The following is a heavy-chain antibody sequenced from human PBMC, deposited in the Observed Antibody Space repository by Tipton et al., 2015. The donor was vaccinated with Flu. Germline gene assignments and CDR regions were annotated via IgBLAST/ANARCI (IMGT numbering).Heavy chain of an antibody. CDR2: IFYSGKT. Sequence: TLSLTCTVSSGSISSGFYYWGWIRQPPGKGLEWIGSIFYSGKTLYNPSLKSRVSIFIDTSKKQFSLKLSSVTAADTAVYYCARQGTLAAVAGPWGQGTLVTVSS. CDR1: SGSISSGFYY. D-gene: IGHD6-19*01. V-gene: IGHV4-39*01. J-gene: IGHJ4*02. CDR3: ARQGTLAAVAGP.